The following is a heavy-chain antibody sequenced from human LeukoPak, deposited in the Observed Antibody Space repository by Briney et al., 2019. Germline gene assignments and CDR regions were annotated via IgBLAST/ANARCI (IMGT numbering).Heavy chain of an antibody. D-gene: IGHD6-19*01. CDR3: ARGGAQWPVDY. CDR2: FNPNSGGT. CDR1: GYTFTDYY. J-gene: IGHJ4*02. V-gene: IGHV1-2*02. Sequence: GASVKVSCKASGYTFTDYYMHWVRQAPGQGLEWIGCFNPNSGGTNSAQNFQGRVTMTWDTSISTAYMELSRLRSEDTAVYYCARGGAQWPVDYWGQGTLVTVSS.